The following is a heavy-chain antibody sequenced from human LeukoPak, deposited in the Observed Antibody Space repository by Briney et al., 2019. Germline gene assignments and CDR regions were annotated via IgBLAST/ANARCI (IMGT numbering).Heavy chain of an antibody. CDR1: GYTFTSYD. J-gene: IGHJ4*02. CDR3: ARGDYVSGSYPTVIDY. D-gene: IGHD3-10*01. CDR2: MNPDNGNT. Sequence: ASVKVSCKAAGYTFTSYDINWVRQATGQGLEWMGWMNPDNGNTGYAQNFQGRVTMTRNISTTTAYMELSSLTFEDTAVYYCARGDYVSGSYPTVIDYWGQGTLVTVSS. V-gene: IGHV1-8*01.